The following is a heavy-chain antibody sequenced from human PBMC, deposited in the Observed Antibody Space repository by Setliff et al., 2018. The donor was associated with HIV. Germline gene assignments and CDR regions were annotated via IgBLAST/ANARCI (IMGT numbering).Heavy chain of an antibody. J-gene: IGHJ3*02. V-gene: IGHV1-46*01. Sequence: ASVKVSCKPSGYSFTNHYMHRVRQAPGQGLEWMGVINPTGGSTRNTQKFQGRVAMTRDTSTSTVNMELSSLRSEDTAVYYCASAGAWQRNALDIWGQGTMVTVSS. CDR2: INPTGGST. D-gene: IGHD5-12*01. CDR3: ASAGAWQRNALDI. CDR1: GYSFTNHY.